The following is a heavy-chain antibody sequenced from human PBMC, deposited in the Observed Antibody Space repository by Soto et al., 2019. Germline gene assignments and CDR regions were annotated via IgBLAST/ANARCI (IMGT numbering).Heavy chain of an antibody. J-gene: IGHJ4*02. D-gene: IGHD6-13*01. V-gene: IGHV1-3*01. Sequence: GASVKVTCKASGYTFTSYAMHWARQAPGQRREWMGWINAGNGNTKYSQKFQGRVTITRDTSASTAYMELSSLRSEDTAVYYCARASSSGPLAYFDYWGQGTLVTVSS. CDR1: GYTFTSYA. CDR2: INAGNGNT. CDR3: ARASSSGPLAYFDY.